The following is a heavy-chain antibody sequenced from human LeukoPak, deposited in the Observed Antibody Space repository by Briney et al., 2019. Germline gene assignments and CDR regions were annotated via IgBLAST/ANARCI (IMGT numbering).Heavy chain of an antibody. CDR1: GYTFTSNY. V-gene: IGHV1-46*01. Sequence: ASVKVSCKAFGYTFTSNYMHWVRQAPGQGPEWMGVISPSGGSTTYAQKFQGRVTMTRDTSISTAYMELSRLRSDDTAVYYCARDRSAIAAAATYYMDVWGKGTTVTVSS. CDR2: ISPSGGST. J-gene: IGHJ6*03. CDR3: ARDRSAIAAAATYYMDV. D-gene: IGHD6-13*01.